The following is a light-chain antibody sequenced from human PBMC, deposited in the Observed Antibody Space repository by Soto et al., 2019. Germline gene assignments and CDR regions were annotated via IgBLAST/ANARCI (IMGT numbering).Light chain of an antibody. CDR3: AGWDGSLKGFV. V-gene: IGLV1-44*01. CDR1: ASNIGRDP. J-gene: IGLJ1*01. CDR2: ENN. Sequence: QSVLTQPPSASGAPRQRVTISCSGSASNIGRDPVNWYQQVPGTAPKLLIYENNHRPSGVPDRFSGSKSGTSASLVISGLQSEDEAEYFCAGWDGSLKGFVFGTGTKVTVL.